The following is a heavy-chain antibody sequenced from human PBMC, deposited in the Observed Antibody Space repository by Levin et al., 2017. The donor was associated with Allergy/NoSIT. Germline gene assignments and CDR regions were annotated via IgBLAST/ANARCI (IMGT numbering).Heavy chain of an antibody. D-gene: IGHD1-7*01. CDR2: INAGNGNT. Sequence: GESLKISCKASGYTFTSYAMHWVRQAPGQRLEWMGWINAGNGNTKYSQKFQGRVTITRDTSASTAYMELSSLRSEDTAVYYCARDPDCHDWNYYFDYWGQGTLVTVSS. CDR3: ARDPDCHDWNYYFDY. CDR1: GYTFTSYA. J-gene: IGHJ4*02. V-gene: IGHV1-3*01.